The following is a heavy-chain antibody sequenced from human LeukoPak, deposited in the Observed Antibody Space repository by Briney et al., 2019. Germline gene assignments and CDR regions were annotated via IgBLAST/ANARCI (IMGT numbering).Heavy chain of an antibody. CDR1: GFTFSSYA. CDR3: AKDAQNYDSWTFAEKNWFDP. V-gene: IGHV3-23*01. Sequence: PGGSLRLSCAASGFTFSSYAMSWVRQAPGKGLEWVSAISGSGGSTYYADSVKGRFTISRDNSKNTLYLQMNSLRAEDTAVYYCAKDAQNYDSWTFAEKNWFDPWGQGTLVTVSS. D-gene: IGHD3-3*01. J-gene: IGHJ5*02. CDR2: ISGSGGST.